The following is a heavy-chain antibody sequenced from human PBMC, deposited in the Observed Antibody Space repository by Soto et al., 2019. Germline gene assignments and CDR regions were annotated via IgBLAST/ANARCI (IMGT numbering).Heavy chain of an antibody. CDR1: GFTVSSNY. CDR2: IYSGGST. J-gene: IGHJ6*02. D-gene: IGHD6-19*01. V-gene: IGHV3-53*01. CDR3: ARLLTTYSSGWYGSIYYYYRMDV. Sequence: GSLRLSCAASGFTVSSNYMSWVRQAPGKGLEWVSVIYSGGSTYYADSVKGRFTISRDNSKNTLYLQMNSLRAEDTAVYYCARLLTTYSSGWYGSIYYYYRMDVWGQGTTVTVSS.